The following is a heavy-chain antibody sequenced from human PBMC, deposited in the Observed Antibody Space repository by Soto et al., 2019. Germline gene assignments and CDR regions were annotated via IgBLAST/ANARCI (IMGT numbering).Heavy chain of an antibody. J-gene: IGHJ4*02. V-gene: IGHV3-9*01. Sequence: EVQLVESGGGLVQPGRSLRLSCAASGFTFDDYAMHWVRQAPGKGLEWVSGISWNSGSIGYADSVKGRFTISRDNAKNSLYLQMNSLRAEATALYYCAKGTWYQLLPFSYFDYWGQGTLVTVSS. D-gene: IGHD2-2*01. CDR1: GFTFDDYA. CDR2: ISWNSGSI. CDR3: AKGTWYQLLPFSYFDY.